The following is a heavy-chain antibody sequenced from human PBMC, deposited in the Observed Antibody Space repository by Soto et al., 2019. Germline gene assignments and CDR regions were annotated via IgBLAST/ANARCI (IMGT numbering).Heavy chain of an antibody. CDR1: GFSFRSSNEV. D-gene: IGHD3-3*01. CDR3: AHGILTWSGYFDYFEF. CDR2: ILCKDDK. Sequence: ITLKESGPTVLKPTQTLTLTCTFSGFSFRSSNEVVGWIRQPPGKPLELLALILCKDDKRYSPSLKSRLTITKDTAKSLVVLTMPDMGPVDTATYYWAHGILTWSGYFDYFEFWGQGSLFTVSS. V-gene: IGHV2-5*01. J-gene: IGHJ4*02.